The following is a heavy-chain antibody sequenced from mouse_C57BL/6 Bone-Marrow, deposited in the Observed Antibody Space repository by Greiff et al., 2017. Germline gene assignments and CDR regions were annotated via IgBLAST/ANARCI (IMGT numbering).Heavy chain of an antibody. CDR3: ARLAGTGDY. J-gene: IGHJ2*01. CDR1: GYTFTSYW. CDR2: IDPSDSYT. V-gene: IGHV1-69*01. Sequence: QVQLQQPGAELVMPGASVKLSCKASGYTFTSYWMHWVKQRPGQGLEWIGEIDPSDSYTNYNQKFKGKSTLTVDKSSSTAYMQLSSLTSEDSAVYYCARLAGTGDYWGQGTTLTVSS. D-gene: IGHD4-1*01.